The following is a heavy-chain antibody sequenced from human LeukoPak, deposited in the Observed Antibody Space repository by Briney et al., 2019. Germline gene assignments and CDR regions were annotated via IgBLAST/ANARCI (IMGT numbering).Heavy chain of an antibody. J-gene: IGHJ4*02. V-gene: IGHV1-18*01. D-gene: IGHD6-13*01. CDR3: ARGTGEQQLIYHLDY. Sequence: ALVKVSCKASGYTFTSYGISWVRQAPGQGLEWMGWISAYNGNTNYAQKLQGRVTMTTDTSTSTAYMELRSLRSDDTAVYYCARGTGEQQLIYHLDYWGQGTLVTVSS. CDR1: GYTFTSYG. CDR2: ISAYNGNT.